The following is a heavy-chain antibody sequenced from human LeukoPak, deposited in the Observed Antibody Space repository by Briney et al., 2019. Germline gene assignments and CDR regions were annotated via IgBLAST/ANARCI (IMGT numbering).Heavy chain of an antibody. J-gene: IGHJ3*02. CDR2: TYYRSKWYT. D-gene: IGHD3-16*01. CDR3: ASSSLRGSDAFDI. Sequence: SQALSLTCAISGDSVSNNNAAWNWIRQSPSRGLEWLGRTYYRSKWYTDYAVSVSSRITINPDASKNQFSLQLNSVTPEDTAVYYCASSSLRGSDAFDIWGQGTMVTVSS. V-gene: IGHV6-1*01. CDR1: GDSVSNNNAA.